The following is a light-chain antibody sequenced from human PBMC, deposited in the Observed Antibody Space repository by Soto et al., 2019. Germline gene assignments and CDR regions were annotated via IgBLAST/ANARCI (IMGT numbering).Light chain of an antibody. CDR2: EVG. Sequence: QSALTQPASVSGSPGPSITISCTGTSSDIGTYIYVSWYLQHPGKAPKLLIYEVGNRPSGVSNRFSGSKSGNTASLTISGRQAEDEADYYCSSYTSSNSVVFGGGTQLTVL. V-gene: IGLV2-14*01. CDR1: SSDIGTYIY. J-gene: IGLJ2*01. CDR3: SSYTSSNSVV.